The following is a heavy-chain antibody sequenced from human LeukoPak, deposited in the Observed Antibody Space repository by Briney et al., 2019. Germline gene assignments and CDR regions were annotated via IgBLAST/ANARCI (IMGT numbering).Heavy chain of an antibody. J-gene: IGHJ5*02. CDR3: ARRISSGPENWFDP. CDR2: IRSKANSYAT. Sequence: GGSLKLSCADSGFTFSGSAMHCVRQRSGKGREWVGRIRSKANSYATAYATSVKGRFTISRDDSKNTAYLQMNSLKTEDTAVYYCARRISSGPENWFDPWGQGTLVTVSS. CDR1: GFTFSGSA. V-gene: IGHV3-73*01. D-gene: IGHD2/OR15-2a*01.